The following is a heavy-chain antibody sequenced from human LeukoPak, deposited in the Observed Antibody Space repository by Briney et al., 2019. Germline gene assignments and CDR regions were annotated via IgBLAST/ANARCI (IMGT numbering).Heavy chain of an antibody. CDR3: ASQYSGSSFDP. CDR1: GFTFSSYA. Sequence: GGSLRPSCAASGFTFSSYAMHWVRQAPGKGLEGVAVISYDGSNKYYADSVKGRFTISRDNSKNTLYLQMNSLRAEDTAVYYCASQYSGSSFDPWGQGTLVTVSS. V-gene: IGHV3-30-3*01. D-gene: IGHD1-26*01. J-gene: IGHJ5*02. CDR2: ISYDGSNK.